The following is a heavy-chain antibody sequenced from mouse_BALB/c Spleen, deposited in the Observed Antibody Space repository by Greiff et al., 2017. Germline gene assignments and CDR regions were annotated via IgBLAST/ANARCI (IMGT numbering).Heavy chain of an antibody. V-gene: IGHV5-12-1*01. CDR3: ASLGPTGIDY. Sequence: DVHLVESGGGLVKPGGSLKLSCAASGFAFSSYDMSWVRQTPEKRLEWVAYISSGGGSTYYPDTVKGRFTISRDNAKNTLYLQMSSLKSEDTAMYYCASLGPTGIDYWGQGTTLTVSS. D-gene: IGHD1-1*01. CDR1: GFAFSSYD. CDR2: ISSGGGST. J-gene: IGHJ2*01.